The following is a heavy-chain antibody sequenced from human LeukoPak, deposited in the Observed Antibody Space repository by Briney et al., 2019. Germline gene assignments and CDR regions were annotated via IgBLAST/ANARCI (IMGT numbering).Heavy chain of an antibody. V-gene: IGHV3-30*18. Sequence: GGSLRLSCAASGFTFSSYGMHWVRQAPGKGLEWVAVISYDGSNKYYADSVKGRFTISRDNSKNTLNLQMNSLRAEDTAVYYCAKSGIWWLRVDYWGQGTLVTVSS. D-gene: IGHD5-12*01. CDR2: ISYDGSNK. CDR3: AKSGIWWLRVDY. J-gene: IGHJ4*02. CDR1: GFTFSSYG.